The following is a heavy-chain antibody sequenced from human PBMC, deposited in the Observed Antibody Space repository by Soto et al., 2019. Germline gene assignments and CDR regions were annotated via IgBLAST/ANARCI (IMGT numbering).Heavy chain of an antibody. CDR3: ARDIGVVVAATTDY. J-gene: IGHJ4*02. CDR1: GYTFTSYG. Sequence: QVQLVQSGAEVKKPGASVKVSCKASGYTFTSYGISWVRQAPGQGLEWMGWISAYNGNTNYAQKLQGSVTMNTDTSTSAAYMELRRLRSDDTAVYCCARDIGVVVAATTDYWGPGTLVTVSS. CDR2: ISAYNGNT. D-gene: IGHD2-15*01. V-gene: IGHV1-18*01.